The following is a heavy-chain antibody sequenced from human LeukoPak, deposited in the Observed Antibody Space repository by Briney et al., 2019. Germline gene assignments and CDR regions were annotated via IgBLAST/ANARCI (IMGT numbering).Heavy chain of an antibody. CDR3: AKSQYSFGAGSTRPLFDY. CDR1: GYIFTDYY. Sequence: ASVKVSCMASGYIFTDYYIHWVRQARGQGLEWMGWINPNSGGTYFAQKFEARVTLTRDTSINIVYMEVRGLTSDDTAVYYCAKSQYSFGAGSTRPLFDYWGQGTLVTVSS. V-gene: IGHV1-2*02. CDR2: INPNSGGT. D-gene: IGHD3-10*01. J-gene: IGHJ4*02.